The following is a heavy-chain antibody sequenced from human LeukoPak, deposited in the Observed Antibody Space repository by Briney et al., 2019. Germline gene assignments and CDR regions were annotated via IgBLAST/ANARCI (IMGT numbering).Heavy chain of an antibody. CDR1: GGSISSGGYY. Sequence: PSETLSLTCTVSGGSISSGGYYWSWIRQPPGKGLEWIGYIYYSGSTYYNPSLKSRVTISVDTSKNQFSLKLSSVTAADTAVYYCARAALDYYGSGGFDPWGQGTLVTVSS. CDR3: ARAALDYYGSGGFDP. V-gene: IGHV4-30-4*01. CDR2: IYYSGST. D-gene: IGHD3-10*01. J-gene: IGHJ5*02.